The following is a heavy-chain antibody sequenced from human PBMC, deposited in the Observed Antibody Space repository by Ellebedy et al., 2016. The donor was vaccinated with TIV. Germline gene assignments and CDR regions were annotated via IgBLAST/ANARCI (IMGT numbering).Heavy chain of an antibody. D-gene: IGHD3-22*01. J-gene: IGHJ4*02. Sequence: GGSLRLXXAASGFTFSSYAMSWVRQAPGKGLEWVSAISGSGGSTYYADSVKGRFTISRDNSKNTLYLQMNSLRAEDTAVYYCAKDHGMIVVVPGPYWGQGTLVTVSS. CDR3: AKDHGMIVVVPGPY. CDR2: ISGSGGST. CDR1: GFTFSSYA. V-gene: IGHV3-23*01.